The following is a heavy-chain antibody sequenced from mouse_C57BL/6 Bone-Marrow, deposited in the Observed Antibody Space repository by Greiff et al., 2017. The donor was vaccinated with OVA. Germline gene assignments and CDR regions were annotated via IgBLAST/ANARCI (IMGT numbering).Heavy chain of an antibody. J-gene: IGHJ1*03. D-gene: IGHD1-1*01. CDR2: IDPSDSYT. CDR3: ARDTTVPYWYFDV. V-gene: IGHV1-69*01. CDR1: GYTFTSYW. Sequence: LQPGAELVMPGASVKLSCKASGYTFTSYWMHWVKQRPGQGLEWIGEIDPSDSYTNYNQKFKGKSTLTVDKSSSTAYMQLSSLTSEDSAVYYCARDTTVPYWYFDVWGTGTTVTVSS.